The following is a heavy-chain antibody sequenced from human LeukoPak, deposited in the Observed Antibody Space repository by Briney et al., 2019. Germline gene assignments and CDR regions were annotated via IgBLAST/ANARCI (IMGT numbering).Heavy chain of an antibody. V-gene: IGHV3-23*01. CDR3: AKGSYYDSSGSFYFDY. CDR2: IRGSGDNT. J-gene: IGHJ4*02. CDR1: GFTFSSYA. D-gene: IGHD3-22*01. Sequence: GGSLRLSCAASGFTFSSYAMSWVRQAPGKGLEWVSGIRGSGDNTYYADSVKGRFTISRDNSKNTLYVQVNSLETEDTAAYYCAKGSYYDSSGSFYFDYWGQGTLVTVSS.